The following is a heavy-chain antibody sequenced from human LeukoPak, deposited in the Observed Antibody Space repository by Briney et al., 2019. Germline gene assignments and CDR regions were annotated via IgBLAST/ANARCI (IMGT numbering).Heavy chain of an antibody. J-gene: IGHJ4*02. V-gene: IGHV3-7*03. CDR3: ARDKGDYDTSGSLFVF. CDR2: IKRDGSEK. D-gene: IGHD3-22*01. Sequence: GGSLRLSCAASGFTFSSYAMNWVRQVPRKGLEWVANIKRDGSEKYYVDSVKGRFTISRDNAKNSLYLQMNSLRAEDTAVYYCARDKGDYDTSGSLFVFGGQGTLVTVSS. CDR1: GFTFSSYA.